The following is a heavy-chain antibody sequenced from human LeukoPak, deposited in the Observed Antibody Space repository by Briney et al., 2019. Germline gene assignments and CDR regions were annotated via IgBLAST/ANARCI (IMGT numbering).Heavy chain of an antibody. CDR2: IYHSGST. CDR3: AREGSRYFDWLPVIDY. Sequence: SETLSLTCAVSGYSISSGYYWGWIRQPPGKGLEWIGSIYHSGSTYYNPSLKSRVTISVDTSKNQFSLKLSSVTAADTAVYYCAREGSRYFDWLPVIDYWGQGTLVTVAS. V-gene: IGHV4-38-2*02. D-gene: IGHD3-9*01. J-gene: IGHJ4*02. CDR1: GYSISSGYY.